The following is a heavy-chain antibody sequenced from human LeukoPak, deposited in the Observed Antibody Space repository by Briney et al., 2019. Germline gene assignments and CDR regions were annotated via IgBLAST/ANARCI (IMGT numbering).Heavy chain of an antibody. CDR3: TIVRGFCSGRSCLGY. CDR1: GFTFSNAW. Sequence: GSLRLSCAASGFTFSNAWMSWVRQAPGKGLEWVGRIKSKTDGGTTDYAAPVKGRFTISRDDSKDTLYLQMTSLKTEDAGVFYCTIVRGFCSGRSCLGYWGQGTLVTVSS. J-gene: IGHJ4*02. V-gene: IGHV3-15*01. D-gene: IGHD2-15*01. CDR2: IKSKTDGGTT.